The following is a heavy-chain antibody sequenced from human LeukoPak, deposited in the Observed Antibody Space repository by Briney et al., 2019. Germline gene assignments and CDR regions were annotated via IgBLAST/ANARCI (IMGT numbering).Heavy chain of an antibody. Sequence: PSETLSLACTVSGGSISSGGYYWSWIRQHPGNGLEWIGYIYYSGSTYYNPSLKSRVTISVDTSKNQFSLKLSSVTAADTAVYYCARGVATSTTDWFDPWGQGTLVTVSS. CDR1: GGSISSGGYY. V-gene: IGHV4-31*03. J-gene: IGHJ5*02. CDR2: IYYSGST. D-gene: IGHD5-12*01. CDR3: ARGVATSTTDWFDP.